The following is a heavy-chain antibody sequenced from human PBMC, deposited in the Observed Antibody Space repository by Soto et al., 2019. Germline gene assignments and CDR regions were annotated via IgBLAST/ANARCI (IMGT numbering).Heavy chain of an antibody. CDR2: TNHDGSSS. Sequence: GGSLRLSCAASGFTFSRYWMHWVRQAPGKGLVWVARTNHDGSSSTYGDAVKGRFTISRNSAKSTLYLQMNSLRVEDTAVYYCAKDLRAGGNSAFYFDFWGQGSQVTVS. CDR3: AKDLRAGGNSAFYFDF. CDR1: GFTFSRYW. J-gene: IGHJ5*01. V-gene: IGHV3-74*01. D-gene: IGHD3-16*01.